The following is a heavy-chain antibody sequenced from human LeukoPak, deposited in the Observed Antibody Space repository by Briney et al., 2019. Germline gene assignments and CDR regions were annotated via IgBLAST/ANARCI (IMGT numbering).Heavy chain of an antibody. CDR3: AKDVVAAGTSDFDY. Sequence: GGSLRLSCAASGFTFSSYSMNWVRQAPGKGLEWVSAISGSGGSTYYADSVKGRFTISRDNSKNTLYLQMNSLRAEDTAVYYCAKDVVAAGTSDFDYWGQGTLVTVSS. CDR1: GFTFSSYS. J-gene: IGHJ4*02. D-gene: IGHD2-15*01. V-gene: IGHV3-23*01. CDR2: ISGSGGST.